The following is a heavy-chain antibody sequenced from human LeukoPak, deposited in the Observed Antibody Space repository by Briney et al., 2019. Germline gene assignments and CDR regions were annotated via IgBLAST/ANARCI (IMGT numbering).Heavy chain of an antibody. D-gene: IGHD6-13*01. Sequence: PSETLSLTCTVSGGSISSYYWSWIRQPPGKGLEWIGYIYYSGSTNYNPSLKSRVTISVDTSKNQFSLKLSSVTAADTAVYYCARDHWGYSSSWEYNWFDPWGQGTLVTVSS. CDR1: GGSISSYY. CDR2: IYYSGST. J-gene: IGHJ5*02. CDR3: ARDHWGYSSSWEYNWFDP. V-gene: IGHV4-59*01.